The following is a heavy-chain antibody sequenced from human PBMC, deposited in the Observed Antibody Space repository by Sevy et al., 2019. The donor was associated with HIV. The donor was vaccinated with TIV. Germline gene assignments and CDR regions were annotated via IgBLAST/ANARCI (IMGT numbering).Heavy chain of an antibody. J-gene: IGHJ4*02. CDR1: GFTFSNAW. Sequence: GGCLRLSCAASGFTFSNAWMSWVRQAPGKGLEWVGRIKSKTDGGTTDYAAPVKGRFTISRDDSKNTLYLQMNSMKTEDTAVYYCTTSIAAAGYHDYWAREPWSPSPQ. V-gene: IGHV3-15*01. D-gene: IGHD6-13*01. CDR2: IKSKTDGGTT. CDR3: TTSIAAAGYHDY.